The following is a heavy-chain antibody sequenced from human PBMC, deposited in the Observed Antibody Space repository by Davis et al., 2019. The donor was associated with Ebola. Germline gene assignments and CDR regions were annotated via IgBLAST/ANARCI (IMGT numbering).Heavy chain of an antibody. D-gene: IGHD4-17*01. CDR1: GFTFRGSA. CDR2: IRSKANSYAT. CDR3: TVSTVTFDY. V-gene: IGHV3-73*01. Sequence: GESLKIPRAASGFTFRGSAMHWVRQASGKGLEWVGRIRSKANSYATAYAASVKGRFTISRDDSKNTAYLQMNSLKTEDTAVYYCTVSTVTFDYWGQGTLVTVSS. J-gene: IGHJ4*02.